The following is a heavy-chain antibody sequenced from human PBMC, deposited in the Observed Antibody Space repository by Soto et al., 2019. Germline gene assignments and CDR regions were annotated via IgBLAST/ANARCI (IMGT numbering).Heavy chain of an antibody. CDR1: GGTFSSYG. CDR3: ARGEMATMNSYYYGMDV. D-gene: IGHD5-12*01. CDR2: IIPIFGTA. Sequence: QVQLVQSGAEVKKPGSSVKVSCKASGGTFSSYGISWVRQAPGQGLEWMGGIIPIFGTANYAQNFQGRVTITADESTSTAYMELSSLRSEDTAVYYCARGEMATMNSYYYGMDVWGQGTTVTVSS. V-gene: IGHV1-69*12. J-gene: IGHJ6*02.